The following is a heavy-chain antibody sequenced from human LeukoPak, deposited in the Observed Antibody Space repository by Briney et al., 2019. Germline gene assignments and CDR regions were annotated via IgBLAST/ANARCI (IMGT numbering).Heavy chain of an antibody. Sequence: SETLSLTCTVSGGSISSSSYYWCWIRQPPGKGLEWIGSIYYSGSTYYNPSLKSRVTISVDTSKNQFSLKLSSVTAADTAVYYCARLRANLRYFDWLLSDYWGQGTLVTVSS. D-gene: IGHD3-9*01. CDR2: IYYSGST. J-gene: IGHJ4*02. CDR3: ARLRANLRYFDWLLSDY. CDR1: GGSISSSSYY. V-gene: IGHV4-39*01.